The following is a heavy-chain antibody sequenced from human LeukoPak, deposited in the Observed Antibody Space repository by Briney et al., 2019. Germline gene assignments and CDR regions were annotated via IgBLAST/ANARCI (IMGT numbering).Heavy chain of an antibody. CDR1: GFTFSSYA. J-gene: IGHJ4*02. CDR2: ISGSGGST. CDR3: AKDAYDYVWGSYRLFDY. V-gene: IGHV3-23*01. Sequence: PGGSLRLSCTASGFTFSSYAMSWFRQAPGKGLEWVSAISGSGGSTYYADSVKGRFTISRDNSKNTLYLQMNSLRAEDTAVYYCAKDAYDYVWGSYRLFDYWGQGTLVTVS. D-gene: IGHD3-16*02.